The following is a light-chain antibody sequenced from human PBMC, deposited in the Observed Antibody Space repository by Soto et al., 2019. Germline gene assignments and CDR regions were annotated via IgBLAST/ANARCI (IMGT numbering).Light chain of an antibody. CDR1: QSVSRY. V-gene: IGKV3-11*01. CDR2: DAS. CDR3: QQRSNWPPWT. J-gene: IGKJ1*01. Sequence: EIVLTQSPATLSLSPGERATLSCRASQSVSRYLAWYQQKPGQAPRLLIYDASNKATGIQARFSGSESGTDFTLTISSLEPEDFAVYYCQQRSNWPPWTFGQGTKVE.